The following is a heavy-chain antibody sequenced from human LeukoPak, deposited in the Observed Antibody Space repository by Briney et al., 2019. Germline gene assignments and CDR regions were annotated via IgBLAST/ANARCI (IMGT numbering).Heavy chain of an antibody. J-gene: IGHJ2*01. CDR2: IRSNSYGGTT. CDR3: SRPGGSGNYWYFDL. V-gene: IGHV3-49*03. D-gene: IGHD2-15*01. CDR1: GFTFGDYA. Sequence: GGSLRLSCTASGFTFGDYAMTWFRQAPGKGLEWVGFIRSNSYGGTTQYAASVKGTFTISRGDSKSIAYLQMNSLKTEDTAVYYCSRPGGSGNYWYFDLWGRGTLVTVSS.